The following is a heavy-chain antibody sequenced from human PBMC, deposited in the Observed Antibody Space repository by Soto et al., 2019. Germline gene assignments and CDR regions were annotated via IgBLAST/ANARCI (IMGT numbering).Heavy chain of an antibody. V-gene: IGHV3-33*06. CDR3: AKASIAVAATGDLYFDY. J-gene: IGHJ4*02. D-gene: IGHD6-19*01. Sequence: QVQLVESGGGVVQPGRSVRLSCAASGFTFSSYGMHWVRQAPGKGLEWVAVIWYDGRKQYYADSVKGRFTISRDNSMNTVYLQMNGLRAEDTAVYYCAKASIAVAATGDLYFDYWGQGTLVTVSS. CDR1: GFTFSSYG. CDR2: IWYDGRKQ.